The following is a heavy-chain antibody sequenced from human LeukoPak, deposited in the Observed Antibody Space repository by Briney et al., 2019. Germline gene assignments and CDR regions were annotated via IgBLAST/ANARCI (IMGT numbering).Heavy chain of an antibody. CDR2: IIPIFGTA. Sequence: GASVKVSCKASGGTFSSYAISWVRQAPGQGLEWMGGIIPIFGTANYAQKFQGRVTITADESTSTAYMELSSLRSEDTAVYYCARDGIAARLIAFDIWGQGTMVTVSS. J-gene: IGHJ3*02. D-gene: IGHD6-6*01. CDR1: GGTFSSYA. V-gene: IGHV1-69*13. CDR3: ARDGIAARLIAFDI.